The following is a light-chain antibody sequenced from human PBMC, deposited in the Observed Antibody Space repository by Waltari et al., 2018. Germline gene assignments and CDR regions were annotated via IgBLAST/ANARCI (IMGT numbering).Light chain of an antibody. Sequence: QSALTQPDSMSGSPGQSLSISCVGTTSDIADFTRVSWYQQFPGEVPTLLLYEVSNRPSGISSRFSGSKSGTTAFLSISGLQPEDEADYYCCSHTKMDTWVFGGGTTLTVL. CDR3: CSHTKMDTWV. CDR2: EVS. V-gene: IGLV2-14*01. CDR1: TSDIADFTR. J-gene: IGLJ3*02.